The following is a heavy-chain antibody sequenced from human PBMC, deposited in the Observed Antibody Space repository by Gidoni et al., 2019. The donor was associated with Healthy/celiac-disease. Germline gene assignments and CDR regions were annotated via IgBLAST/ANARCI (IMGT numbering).Heavy chain of an antibody. Sequence: EVQLVESGGGLVQPGGSLRLSCAASGFTFSDHYMDWVSQAPGKGLEWVGRTRNKANSYTTEYAASVKGRFTISRDDSKNSLYLQMNSLKTEDTAVYYCARDRTYSSRPGVTYYYGMDVWGQGTTVTVSS. J-gene: IGHJ6*02. D-gene: IGHD6-13*01. CDR3: ARDRTYSSRPGVTYYYGMDV. V-gene: IGHV3-72*01. CDR1: GFTFSDHY. CDR2: TRNKANSYTT.